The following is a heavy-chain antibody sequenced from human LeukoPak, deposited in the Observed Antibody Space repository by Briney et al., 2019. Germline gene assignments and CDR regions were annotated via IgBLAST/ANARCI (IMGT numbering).Heavy chain of an antibody. CDR2: INHSGST. CDR1: GGSFSGYY. CDR3: ARGHLPPRIYHYYYVDV. Sequence: SETLSLTCAVYGGSFSGYYWSWIRQPPGKGLEWIGEINHSGSTNYNPSLKSRVTISVDTSKNQFSLKLSSVTAADTAVYYCARGHLPPRIYHYYYVDVWGKGTTVTVSS. V-gene: IGHV4-34*01. J-gene: IGHJ6*03.